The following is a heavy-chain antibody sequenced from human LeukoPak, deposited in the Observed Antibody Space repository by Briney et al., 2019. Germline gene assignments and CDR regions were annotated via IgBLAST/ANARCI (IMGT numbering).Heavy chain of an antibody. J-gene: IGHJ4*02. CDR3: ARDSGSGWFPSY. Sequence: SVKVSCKASGGTFSSYAISWVRQAPGQGLEWMGGIIPIFGTANYAQKFQGRVTITADESTSTAYMELSGLRSEDTAVYYCARDSGSGWFPSYWGQGTLVTVSS. D-gene: IGHD6-19*01. CDR1: GGTFSSYA. V-gene: IGHV1-69*13. CDR2: IIPIFGTA.